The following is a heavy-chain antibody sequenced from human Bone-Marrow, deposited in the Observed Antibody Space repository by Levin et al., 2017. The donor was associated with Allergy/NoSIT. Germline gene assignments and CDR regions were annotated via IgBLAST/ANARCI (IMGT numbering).Heavy chain of an antibody. CDR1: GGSISSYY. CDR3: AREVEMATIKYFDY. J-gene: IGHJ4*02. V-gene: IGHV4-59*01. CDR2: IYYSGST. D-gene: IGHD5-24*01. Sequence: SETLSLTCTVSGGSISSYYWSWIRQPPGKGLEWIGYIYYSGSTNYNPSLKSRVTISVDTSKNQFSLKLSSVTAADTAVYYCAREVEMATIKYFDYWGQGTLVTVSS.